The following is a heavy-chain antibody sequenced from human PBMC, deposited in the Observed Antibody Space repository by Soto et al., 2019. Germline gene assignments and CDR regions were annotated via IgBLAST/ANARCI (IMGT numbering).Heavy chain of an antibody. D-gene: IGHD1-26*01. CDR1: GDSVSSYSAG. Sequence: PSPTLSLTCAITGDSVSSYSAGWSWVRQSPSRGLEWLGRTYYRSKWYYEYAVSVRGRITINPDTSKNQYSLQLNSVTPEDTAVYFCARGEQYSGRIFDYWGQGTLVTVSS. CDR2: TYYRSKWYY. CDR3: ARGEQYSGRIFDY. V-gene: IGHV6-1*01. J-gene: IGHJ4*01.